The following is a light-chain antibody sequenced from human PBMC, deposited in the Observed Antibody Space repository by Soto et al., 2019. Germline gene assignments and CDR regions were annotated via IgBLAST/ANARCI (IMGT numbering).Light chain of an antibody. V-gene: IGKV3-20*01. CDR3: QQYCRSPRYT. Sequence: EIVLTQSPGTLSLSPWERATLSCRASQSVSSSYLAWYQQKPGQAPRLLIYGAASRATGIPDRFSGSGSGTDFTLTISRMEPEDFAVYYCQQYCRSPRYTFGQGTKLEIK. J-gene: IGKJ2*01. CDR1: QSVSSSY. CDR2: GAA.